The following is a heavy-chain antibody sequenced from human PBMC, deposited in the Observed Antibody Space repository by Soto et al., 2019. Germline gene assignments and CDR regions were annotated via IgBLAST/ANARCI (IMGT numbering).Heavy chain of an antibody. CDR3: ARAVATDQGQKYYFDY. Sequence: PGGSLRLSCAASGFTFSTYTMNWVRQAPGKGLEWVSSISSGSSYIYYADSVKGRFTISRDNAKNSLYLQMNSLRAEDTAVYYCARAVATDQGQKYYFDYWGQGTLVTVSS. D-gene: IGHD6-19*01. CDR1: GFTFSTYT. J-gene: IGHJ4*02. V-gene: IGHV3-21*01. CDR2: ISSGSSYI.